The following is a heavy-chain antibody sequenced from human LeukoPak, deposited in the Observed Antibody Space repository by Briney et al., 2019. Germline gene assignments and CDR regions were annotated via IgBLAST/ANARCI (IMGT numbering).Heavy chain of an antibody. CDR3: ARDSISYDYVWGSYRPPLGY. J-gene: IGHJ4*02. CDR1: GFTFSSYW. V-gene: IGHV3-74*01. CDR2: INREGSST. Sequence: GGSLRLSCAASGFTFSSYWMHWVRQAPGRGLVWVSRINREGSSTSYADSVKGRFTISRDNAKNTLYLQMNSLRAEDTAVYYCARDSISYDYVWGSYRPPLGYWGQGTLVTVSS. D-gene: IGHD3-16*02.